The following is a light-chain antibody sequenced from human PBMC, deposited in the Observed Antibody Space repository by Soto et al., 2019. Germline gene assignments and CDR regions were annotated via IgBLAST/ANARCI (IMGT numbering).Light chain of an antibody. J-gene: IGKJ1*01. V-gene: IGKV2-30*01. CDR1: QSLVYSDGNTY. Sequence: VLTQSPLSLSVTLGQPASISCRSSQSLVYSDGNTYLNWFHQRPGQSPRRLIYKVSKRDSGVPDRFSGSGSGTDFTLSISRVEADDVGVFYCMQGISFRFGQGTKVDSK. CDR2: KVS. CDR3: MQGISFR.